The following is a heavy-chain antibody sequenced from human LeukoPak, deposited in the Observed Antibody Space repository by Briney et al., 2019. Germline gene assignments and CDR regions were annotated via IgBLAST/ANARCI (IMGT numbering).Heavy chain of an antibody. CDR1: GFTFSSYA. J-gene: IGHJ4*02. V-gene: IGHV3-74*03. Sequence: GGSLRLSCAASGFTFSSYAMSWVRHVPGKGLVWVSRIKSDGSGATYADSVKGRFTISRDNTKNTLYLQMNSLRAEDTAVYYCARDRYYVVDYWGQGTLVTVSS. D-gene: IGHD3-10*01. CDR3: ARDRYYVVDY. CDR2: IKSDGSGA.